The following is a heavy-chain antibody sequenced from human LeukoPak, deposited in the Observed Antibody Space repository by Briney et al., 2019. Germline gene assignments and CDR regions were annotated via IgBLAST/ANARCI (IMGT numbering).Heavy chain of an antibody. J-gene: IGHJ6*03. CDR3: ARLSVIVGAALEYYYYYMDV. CDR2: FYYTGSI. D-gene: IGHD1-26*01. V-gene: IGHV4-39*07. CDR1: GGSISSTSYY. Sequence: SETLTLTCLVSGGSISSTSYYWGWIRQSPGRGLEWIGSFYYTGSIFDNRSLRSRVTISIDMSKNQVSLRLTSVTAADTAVYYCARLSVIVGAALEYYYYYMDVWGQGTTVTVSS.